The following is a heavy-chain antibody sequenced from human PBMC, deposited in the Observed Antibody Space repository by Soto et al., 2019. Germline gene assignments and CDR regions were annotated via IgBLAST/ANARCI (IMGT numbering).Heavy chain of an antibody. D-gene: IGHD2-15*01. CDR1: GGSIRRGGYY. J-gene: IGHJ4*02. CDR2: IYYSGST. Sequence: TLSLTCTVSGGSIRRGGYYWSWIRQPPGKGLEWIGYIYYSGSTYYNPSLMSRVTISVDTSKNQFSLKLSSVTAADTAVYYCARCASSCSLGFWGQGTLVTVSS. V-gene: IGHV4-30-4*01. CDR3: ARCASSCSLGF.